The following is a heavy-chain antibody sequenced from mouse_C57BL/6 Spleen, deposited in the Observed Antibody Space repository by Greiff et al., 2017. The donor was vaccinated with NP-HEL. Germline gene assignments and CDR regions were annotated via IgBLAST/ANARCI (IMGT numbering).Heavy chain of an antibody. Sequence: QVQLQQSGPELVKPGASVKLSCKASGYTFTSYDINWVKQRPGQGLEWIGWIYPRDGSTKYNEKFKGKATLTVDTSSSTAYMELHSLTSEDSAVYFCARPIRYGSSYDWYFDVWGTGTTVTVSS. V-gene: IGHV1-85*01. CDR3: ARPIRYGSSYDWYFDV. D-gene: IGHD1-1*01. CDR2: IYPRDGST. CDR1: GYTFTSYD. J-gene: IGHJ1*03.